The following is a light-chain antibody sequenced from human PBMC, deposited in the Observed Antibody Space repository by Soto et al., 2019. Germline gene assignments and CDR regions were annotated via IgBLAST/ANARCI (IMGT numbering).Light chain of an antibody. Sequence: EIVMTQSPATLSVSPGERATLSCRASQSVSSNLAWYQQKPGQAPRLLIYGASTMATGIPARFSGSGSGTEFNLTISSVQSEDFAVYYCQQYNNWTYTFGQGTKREIK. V-gene: IGKV3-15*01. CDR3: QQYNNWTYT. CDR2: GAS. CDR1: QSVSSN. J-gene: IGKJ2*01.